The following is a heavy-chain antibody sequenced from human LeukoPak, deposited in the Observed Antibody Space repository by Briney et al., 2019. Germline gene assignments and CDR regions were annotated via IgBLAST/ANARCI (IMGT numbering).Heavy chain of an antibody. V-gene: IGHV3-23*01. Sequence: GWSLKLSCATSGLTFSSYAMSWVRQAPGKGREGVSAISGSGGSTYYADSVKGRFTISRDNSKNTLYLQMNSLRAEDTAVYYCAPRMVRGVISNYWGQGTLVTVSS. CDR1: GLTFSSYA. CDR2: ISGSGGST. CDR3: APRMVRGVISNY. J-gene: IGHJ4*02. D-gene: IGHD3-10*01.